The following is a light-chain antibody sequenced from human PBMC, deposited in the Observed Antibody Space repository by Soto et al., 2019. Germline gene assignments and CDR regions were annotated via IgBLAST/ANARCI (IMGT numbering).Light chain of an antibody. Sequence: RVTTQAPATLSVSPGERVTLSCRASQGVAGDLAWYHQKPGQAPRLLIFRTSTRATNIQDRFSGSGSGTEFTLSISSMQSEDLAFYYCQEYNGRSSFGQGKKVEI. CDR2: RTS. J-gene: IGKJ1*01. CDR3: QEYNGRSS. CDR1: QGVAGD. V-gene: IGKV3-15*01.